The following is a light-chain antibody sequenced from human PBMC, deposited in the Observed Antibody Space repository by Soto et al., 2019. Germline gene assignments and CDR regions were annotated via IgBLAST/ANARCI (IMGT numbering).Light chain of an antibody. V-gene: IGKV1-5*01. CDR1: QSISSW. J-gene: IGKJ1*01. CDR2: HAS. Sequence: IHLTQSPSTLSGSVGHRFTITCRASQSISSWLAWYQQKPGKAPKLLIYHASTLESGVLSRFSGSGSGTEFTLTISGTQPDAFATYYCQQYMSYSFGHGTKVDIK. CDR3: QQYMSYS.